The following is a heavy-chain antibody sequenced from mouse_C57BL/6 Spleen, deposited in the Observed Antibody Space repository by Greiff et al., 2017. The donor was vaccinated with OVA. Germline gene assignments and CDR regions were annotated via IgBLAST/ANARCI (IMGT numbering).Heavy chain of an antibody. Sequence: EVKVEESGGGLVKPGGSLKLSCAASGFTFSSYAMSWVRQTPEKRLEWVATISDGGSYTYYPDNVKGRFTISRDNAKNNLYLQMSHLKSEDTAMYYCARAYYYGSSSFDYWGQGTTLTVSS. J-gene: IGHJ2*01. D-gene: IGHD1-1*01. CDR2: ISDGGSYT. V-gene: IGHV5-4*03. CDR3: ARAYYYGSSSFDY. CDR1: GFTFSSYA.